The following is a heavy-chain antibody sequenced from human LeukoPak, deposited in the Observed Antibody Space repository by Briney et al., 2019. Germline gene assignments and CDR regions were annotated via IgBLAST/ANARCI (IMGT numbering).Heavy chain of an antibody. V-gene: IGHV3-23*01. CDR2: ISGSGGST. Sequence: GGSLRPSCAASGFTFSSYAMHWVRQAPGKGLEWVSAISGSGGSTYYADSVKGRFTISRDNSKNTLYLQMNSLRAEDTAVYYCAKRRSGGPSSYFQHWGQGTLVTVSS. J-gene: IGHJ1*01. CDR3: AKRRSGGPSSYFQH. CDR1: GFTFSSYA. D-gene: IGHD2-15*01.